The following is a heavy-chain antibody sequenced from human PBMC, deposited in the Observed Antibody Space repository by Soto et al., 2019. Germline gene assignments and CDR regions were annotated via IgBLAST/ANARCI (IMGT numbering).Heavy chain of an antibody. CDR3: AREMATQGAFDI. Sequence: GGSLRLSCAASGFTFSSYDLHWVRQATGKGLEWVSAIGTAGDTYYPGSVTGRFTISRENAKNSLYLQMNSLRAGDTAVYYCAREMATQGAFDIWGQGTMVTVSS. J-gene: IGHJ3*02. V-gene: IGHV3-13*01. CDR2: IGTAGDT. CDR1: GFTFSSYD. D-gene: IGHD5-12*01.